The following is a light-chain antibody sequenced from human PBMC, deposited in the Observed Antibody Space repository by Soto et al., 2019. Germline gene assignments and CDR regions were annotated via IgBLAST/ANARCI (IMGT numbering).Light chain of an antibody. Sequence: QSAVTQPASVSGSPGRSITMSCIGTSSDIGAYKYVSWYQQHPGTAPKLLIYAVSNRPSGVSDRFFGSKSGNTASLTISGLQTDDEADYYCSSYTSSSTLVFGGGTKVTVL. J-gene: IGLJ3*02. V-gene: IGLV2-14*03. CDR1: SSDIGAYKY. CDR3: SSYTSSSTLV. CDR2: AVS.